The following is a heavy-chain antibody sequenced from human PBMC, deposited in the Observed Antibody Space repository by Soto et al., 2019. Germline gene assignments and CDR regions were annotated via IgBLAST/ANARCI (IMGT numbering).Heavy chain of an antibody. CDR2: FDPEDGET. J-gene: IGHJ4*02. CDR1: GYTLTELS. D-gene: IGHD2-2*01. V-gene: IGHV1-24*01. Sequence: ASVKVSCKVSGYTLTELSMHWVRQAPGKGLEWMGGFDPEDGETIYAQKFQGRVTMTEDTSTDTAYMELSSLRSEDTAVYYCATVNNLVVVPELDYWGQGTLVTVSS. CDR3: ATVNNLVVVPELDY.